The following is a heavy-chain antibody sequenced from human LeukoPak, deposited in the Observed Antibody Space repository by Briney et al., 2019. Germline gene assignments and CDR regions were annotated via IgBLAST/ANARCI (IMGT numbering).Heavy chain of an antibody. Sequence: GSLRLSCAASGFNFSNYVMGWVRQAPGKGLEWIGSIYYSGSTYYNPSLKSRVTISVDTSKNQFSLKLSSVTAADTAVYYCARGYCTNAVCSLGPTQAWGQGTLVTVSS. V-gene: IGHV4-39*07. CDR2: IYYSGST. CDR3: ARGYCTNAVCSLGPTQA. D-gene: IGHD2-8*01. CDR1: GFNFSNYV. J-gene: IGHJ4*02.